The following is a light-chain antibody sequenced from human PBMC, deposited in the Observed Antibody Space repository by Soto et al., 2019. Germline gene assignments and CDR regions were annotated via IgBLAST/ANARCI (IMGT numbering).Light chain of an antibody. V-gene: IGLV2-14*03. CDR1: SSDVGGYNY. J-gene: IGLJ1*01. Sequence: QSALTQPASVSGSPGQSITISCTGTSSDVGGYNYVSWYQHHPGKAPKLMIYDVSNRPSGVSNRFSGSKSGNTASLTISGLQAEDEADYYCSSYTSSSFYVFGTGTKLTVL. CDR3: SSYTSSSFYV. CDR2: DVS.